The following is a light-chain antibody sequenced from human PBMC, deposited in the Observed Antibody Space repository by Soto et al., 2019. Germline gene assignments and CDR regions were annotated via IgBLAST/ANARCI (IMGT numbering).Light chain of an antibody. J-gene: IGKJ1*01. CDR1: QSADTY. Sequence: EIVLTQSPATLYLSPGERATLSCRASQSADTYLAWYQQKPGQAPRLLIYDASTRATGIPARFSGSGSGTDFTLTIRSLQLDDFATYYCQQYYSYPPTFGQGTKV. CDR3: QQYYSYPPT. V-gene: IGKV3-11*01. CDR2: DAS.